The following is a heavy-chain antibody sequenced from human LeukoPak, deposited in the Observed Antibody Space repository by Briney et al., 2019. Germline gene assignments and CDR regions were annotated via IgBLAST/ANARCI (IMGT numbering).Heavy chain of an antibody. Sequence: PGGSLRLSCAASGFTFSSYSMNWVRQAPGKGLEWVSYISSSSSTIYYADSVKGRFTISRDNAKNSLYLQMNSLRAEDTAVYYCARDPTLSSSYPDYWGQGTLVTVSS. J-gene: IGHJ4*02. CDR3: ARDPTLSSSYPDY. CDR1: GFTFSSYS. V-gene: IGHV3-48*04. CDR2: ISSSSSTI. D-gene: IGHD6-13*01.